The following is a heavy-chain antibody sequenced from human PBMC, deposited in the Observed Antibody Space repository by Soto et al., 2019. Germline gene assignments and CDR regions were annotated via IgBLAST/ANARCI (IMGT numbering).Heavy chain of an antibody. J-gene: IGHJ4*02. CDR1: GISLNTAGMG. V-gene: IGHV2-5*01. CDR2: ISWNDDG. Sequence: QITLKESGPTLVKPTQTLTLTCSFSGISLNTAGMGVGWIRQPPGKALEWLALISWNDDGRYNPSLKSRLTISHDSSKNQVVLTMTNMDPVDTATYSGAHLYNWNYITPLDYWGRGILVSVSS. CDR3: AHLYNWNYITPLDY. D-gene: IGHD1-7*01.